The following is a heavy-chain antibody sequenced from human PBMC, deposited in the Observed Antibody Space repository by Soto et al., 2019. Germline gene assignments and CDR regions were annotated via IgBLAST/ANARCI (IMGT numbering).Heavy chain of an antibody. CDR2: MYYSGST. Sequence: QVQLQESGPGVVKPSQTLTLTCTVSGGSISSGDYDWSWIRQPPGKGLEWIGYMYYSGSTDYSPSLESRVTISVDSSKNQFSLKLTSVTAADTAVYFCVRSGPGYQDSTGYVASEYFQHWGQGTLVTVSS. V-gene: IGHV4-30-4*01. J-gene: IGHJ1*01. CDR3: VRSGPGYQDSTGYVASEYFQH. CDR1: GGSISSGDYD. D-gene: IGHD3-22*01.